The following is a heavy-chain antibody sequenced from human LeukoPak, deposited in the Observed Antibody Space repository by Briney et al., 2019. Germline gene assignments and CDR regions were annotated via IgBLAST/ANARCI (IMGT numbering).Heavy chain of an antibody. J-gene: IGHJ5*02. Sequence: GGSLRLSCAASGFTFSSYAMSWVRQAPGKGLEWVSAISGNGGSTYYADSVTGRFTISRDNSKNTLYLQMNSLRAEDTALYYCAKLPTGYPNWFDPWGQGTLVTVPS. CDR2: ISGNGGST. CDR1: GFTFSSYA. D-gene: IGHD3-9*01. V-gene: IGHV3-23*01. CDR3: AKLPTGYPNWFDP.